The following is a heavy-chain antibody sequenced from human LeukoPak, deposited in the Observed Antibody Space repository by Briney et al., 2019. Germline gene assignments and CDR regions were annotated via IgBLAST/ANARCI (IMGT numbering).Heavy chain of an antibody. D-gene: IGHD6-19*01. CDR2: IYTSGST. CDR1: GGSISSGSYY. Sequence: SETLSLTCTVSGGSISSGSYYWSWIRQPAGKGLEWIGRIYTSGSTNYNPSLKSRVTISVDTSKNQFSLKLSSVTAADTAVYYCARDGIAVAGTEFDYWGQGTLVTVSS. V-gene: IGHV4-61*02. CDR3: ARDGIAVAGTEFDY. J-gene: IGHJ4*02.